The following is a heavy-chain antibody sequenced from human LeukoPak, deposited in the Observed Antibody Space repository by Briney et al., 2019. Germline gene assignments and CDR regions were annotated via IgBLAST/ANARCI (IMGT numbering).Heavy chain of an antibody. Sequence: GESLKISCKGPGYSFTSYWIGWVRQMPGKGLEWMGIIYPGDSDTRYSPSFQGQVTISADKSISTAYLQWSSLKASDTAMYYCARTYLSVLSGGWFDPWGQGTLVTVSS. V-gene: IGHV5-51*01. J-gene: IGHJ5*02. D-gene: IGHD2-15*01. CDR3: ARTYLSVLSGGWFDP. CDR2: IYPGDSDT. CDR1: GYSFTSYW.